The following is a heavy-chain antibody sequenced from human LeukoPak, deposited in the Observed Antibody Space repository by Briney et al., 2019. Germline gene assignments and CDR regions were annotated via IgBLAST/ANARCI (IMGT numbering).Heavy chain of an antibody. CDR3: ARGAYSYNYPFDY. D-gene: IGHD5-18*01. CDR1: GGSISSYY. J-gene: IGHJ4*02. V-gene: IGHV4-59*01. Sequence: SETLSLTCTVSGGSISSYYWSWIRQPPGKGLEWIGYIYYSGTTNYNPSLKSRVTISVDTSKSQFSLKLSSVTAADTAVYYCARGAYSYNYPFDYWGQGTLVTVSS. CDR2: IYYSGTT.